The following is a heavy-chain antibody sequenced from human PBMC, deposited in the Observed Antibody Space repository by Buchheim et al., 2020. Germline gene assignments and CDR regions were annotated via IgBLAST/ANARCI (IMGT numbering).Heavy chain of an antibody. Sequence: QVQLVESGGGVVQPGRSLRLSCAASGFTFSSYAMHWVRQAPGKGLEWVAVISYDGSNKYYADSVKGRFTISRDNSKNTLYLQMNSLRAEDTAVYYCARVFRHDYGDYVDYWGQGTL. V-gene: IGHV3-30-3*01. CDR2: ISYDGSNK. J-gene: IGHJ4*02. CDR1: GFTFSSYA. D-gene: IGHD4-17*01. CDR3: ARVFRHDYGDYVDY.